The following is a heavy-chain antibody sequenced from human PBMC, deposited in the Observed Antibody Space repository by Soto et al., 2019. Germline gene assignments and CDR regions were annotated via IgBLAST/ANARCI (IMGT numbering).Heavy chain of an antibody. CDR2: ISYDGSNK. Sequence: GGSLRLSCAASGFTFSSYGMHWVRQAPGKGLEWVAVISYDGSNKYYADSVKGRFTISRDSSKNTLYLQMNSLRAEDTAVYYCAKDEWVELTTSDKCPFDYWGQGTLVTVSS. CDR1: GFTFSSYG. V-gene: IGHV3-30*18. CDR3: AKDEWVELTTSDKCPFDY. J-gene: IGHJ4*02. D-gene: IGHD4-4*01.